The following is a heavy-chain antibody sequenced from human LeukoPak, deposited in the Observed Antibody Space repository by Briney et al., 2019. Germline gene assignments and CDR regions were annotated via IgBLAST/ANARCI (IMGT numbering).Heavy chain of an antibody. CDR1: GYTFTSYG. V-gene: IGHV1-18*01. D-gene: IGHD3-3*01. CDR3: ARDNKGVIFGVPGY. CDR2: ISAYNGNT. J-gene: IGHJ4*02. Sequence: ASVKVSCKASGYTFTSYGISWVRQAPGQGLEWMGWISAYNGNTNYAQKLQGRVTTTTDTSTSTAYMELRSLRSDDTAVYYCARDNKGVIFGVPGYWGQGTLVTVSS.